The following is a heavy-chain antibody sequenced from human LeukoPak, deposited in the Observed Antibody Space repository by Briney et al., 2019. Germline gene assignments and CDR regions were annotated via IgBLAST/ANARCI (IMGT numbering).Heavy chain of an antibody. Sequence: ASVKVTCKASGGTFSSYAISWVRQAPGQGLEWMGRIIPIFGTANYAQKFQGRVTITTDESTTTAYMELSSLRSEYTSVYYCALSPPYSSGWYAYFQHWGEGTLVTVSS. V-gene: IGHV1-69*05. D-gene: IGHD6-19*01. CDR2: IIPIFGTA. CDR3: ALSPPYSSGWYAYFQH. CDR1: GGTFSSYA. J-gene: IGHJ1*01.